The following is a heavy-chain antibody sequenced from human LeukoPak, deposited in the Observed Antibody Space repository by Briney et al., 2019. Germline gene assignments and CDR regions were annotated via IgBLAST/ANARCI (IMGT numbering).Heavy chain of an antibody. Sequence: GGSLRLSCAASGFTFSSYWMSWVRQAPGKGLGWVANIKQDGSEKYYVDSVKGRFTISRDNAKNSLYLQMNSLRAEDTAVYYCANGPRLEIFDYWGQGTLVTVSS. CDR1: GFTFSSYW. J-gene: IGHJ4*02. D-gene: IGHD1-1*01. CDR2: IKQDGSEK. CDR3: ANGPRLEIFDY. V-gene: IGHV3-7*01.